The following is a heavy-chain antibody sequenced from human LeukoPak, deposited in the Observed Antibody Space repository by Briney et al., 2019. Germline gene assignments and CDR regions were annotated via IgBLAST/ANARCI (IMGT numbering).Heavy chain of an antibody. CDR3: ARSRLRHCSSTSCYNWFDP. Sequence: GGSLRLSCAASGFPFSSYAMHWVRQAPGKGLEYVSAISSNGGSTSYANSVKGRFTISRDNSKNTLYLQMGSLRAEDTAVYYCARSRLRHCSSTSCYNWFDPWGQGTLVTVSS. J-gene: IGHJ5*02. D-gene: IGHD2-2*01. CDR2: ISSNGGST. CDR1: GFPFSSYA. V-gene: IGHV3-64*01.